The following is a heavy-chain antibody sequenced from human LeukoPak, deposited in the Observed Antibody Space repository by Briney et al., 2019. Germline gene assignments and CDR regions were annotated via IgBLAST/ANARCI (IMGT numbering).Heavy chain of an antibody. CDR3: ARTQEVRSDAFDI. D-gene: IGHD3-10*01. J-gene: IGHJ3*02. CDR2: ISSSSSTI. CDR1: GFTFSSYS. Sequence: PGGSLRLSCAASGFTFSSYSMNWVRQAPGKGLEWVSYISSSSSTIYYADSVKGRFTISRDNAKNSLYLQMNSLRAEDTAVYYCARTQEVRSDAFDIWGQGTMVTVSS. V-gene: IGHV3-48*01.